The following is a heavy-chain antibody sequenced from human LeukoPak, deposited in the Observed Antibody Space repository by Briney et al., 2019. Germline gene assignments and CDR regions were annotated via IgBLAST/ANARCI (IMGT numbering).Heavy chain of an antibody. D-gene: IGHD6-6*01. V-gene: IGHV3-7*05. Sequence: GGSLRLSCAASGFTFSSYWMTWVRQAPGKGLEWVANIKQDGSEQYYVDSVKGRFTISRDTAKNSLYLQMNRLKVEDTAVYHCATRALTAARSVFDYWGQGTLVTVSS. CDR1: GFTFSSYW. J-gene: IGHJ4*02. CDR3: ATRALTAARSVFDY. CDR2: IKQDGSEQ.